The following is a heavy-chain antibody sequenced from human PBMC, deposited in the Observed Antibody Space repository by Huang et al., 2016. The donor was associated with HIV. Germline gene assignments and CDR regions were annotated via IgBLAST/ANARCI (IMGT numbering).Heavy chain of an antibody. D-gene: IGHD7-27*01. CDR2: LYWDDDK. CDR1: GFSLNHKGVG. V-gene: IGHV2-5*02. Sequence: QITLKESGPTVIKPTQTLTLTCSFSGFSLNHKGVGVCCIRQPPGQALEWLLLLYWDDDKRFTPSLKKRITITKETSKNQVVFTMTNLDPMDTGTYYCAHIGRLGNYYMDVWGNGTTVTVSS. CDR3: AHIGRLGNYYMDV. J-gene: IGHJ6*03.